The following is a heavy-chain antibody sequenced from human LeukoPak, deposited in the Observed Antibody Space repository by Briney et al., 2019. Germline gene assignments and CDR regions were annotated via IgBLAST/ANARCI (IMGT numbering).Heavy chain of an antibody. V-gene: IGHV3-74*01. Sequence: PGGSLRLSCAASGFTFSSYAMSWVRQAPGKGLVWVSRINGDESRTFFADSVRGRFTISRDNAKNSLYLQMNSLRAEDTAVYYCARGSASVDTAMVRDYWGQGTLVTVSS. CDR3: ARGSASVDTAMVRDY. CDR1: GFTFSSYA. D-gene: IGHD5-18*01. CDR2: INGDESRT. J-gene: IGHJ4*02.